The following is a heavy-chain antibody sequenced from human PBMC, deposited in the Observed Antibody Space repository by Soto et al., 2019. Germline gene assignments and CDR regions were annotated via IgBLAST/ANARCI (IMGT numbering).Heavy chain of an antibody. J-gene: IGHJ4*02. CDR1: GFTFISYA. CDR3: AKDSYYYDSSGSLLSY. D-gene: IGHD3-22*01. Sequence: GGSLRLSCAASGFTFISYAMSWVRQAPGKGLEWVSAISGSGGSTYYADSVKGRFTISRDNSKNTLYLQMNSLRAEDTAVYYCAKDSYYYDSSGSLLSYWGQGTLVTVSS. CDR2: ISGSGGST. V-gene: IGHV3-23*01.